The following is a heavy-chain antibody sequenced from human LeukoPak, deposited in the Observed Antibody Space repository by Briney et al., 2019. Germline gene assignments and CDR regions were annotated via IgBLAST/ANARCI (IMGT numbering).Heavy chain of an antibody. CDR1: GYTLSNVW. D-gene: IGHD2-2*01. Sequence: NAGGCLRLSCAASGYTLSNVWKNWVRQARGKGLEWVGRIKSKTDGGTTDYAAPVKGRFTISRDDSKNTLYLQMNSLKTEDPAVYYCTTEGSSRKGGFDYWGQGTLVTVSS. J-gene: IGHJ4*02. CDR2: IKSKTDGGTT. V-gene: IGHV3-15*07. CDR3: TTEGSSRKGGFDY.